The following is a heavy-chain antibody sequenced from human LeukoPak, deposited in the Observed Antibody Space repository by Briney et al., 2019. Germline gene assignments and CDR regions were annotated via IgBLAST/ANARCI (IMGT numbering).Heavy chain of an antibody. Sequence: PSETLSLTCTVSGGSISSGGYYWRWIRQHPGKGLEWIGYIYYSGSTYYNPSLKSRVTISVDTSKNQFSLKLSSVTAADTAVYYCARLTDRYYYDSSGYIWFDPWGQGTLVTVSS. CDR1: GGSISSGGYY. CDR3: ARLTDRYYYDSSGYIWFDP. D-gene: IGHD3-22*01. CDR2: IYYSGST. J-gene: IGHJ5*02. V-gene: IGHV4-31*03.